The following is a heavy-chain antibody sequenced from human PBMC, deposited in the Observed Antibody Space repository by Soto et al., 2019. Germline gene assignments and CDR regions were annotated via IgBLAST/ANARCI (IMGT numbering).Heavy chain of an antibody. D-gene: IGHD6-6*01. CDR1: GFTFGDYA. CDR2: IRSKAYGGTT. CDR3: TRDLRPPLVQGTVWFDP. V-gene: IGHV3-49*03. Sequence: GGSLRLSCTASGFTFGDYAMSWFRQAPGKGLEWVGFIRSKAYGGTTEYAASVKGRFTISRDDSKSIAYLQMNSLKTEDTAVYYCTRDLRPPLVQGTVWFDPWGQGTLVTVSS. J-gene: IGHJ5*02.